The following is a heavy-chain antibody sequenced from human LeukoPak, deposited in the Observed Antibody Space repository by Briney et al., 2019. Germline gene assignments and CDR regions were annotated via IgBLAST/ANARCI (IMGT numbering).Heavy chain of an antibody. CDR2: IGTSGSTM. CDR1: GFTFSSYE. CDR3: AGDWSYYFDY. V-gene: IGHV3-48*03. Sequence: GGSLRLSCAASGFTFSSYEMNWVRQAPGKGLEWISYIGTSGSTMYYADSVKGRFTISRDNAKNALYLQLNSLRAEDTAVYYCAGDWSYYFDYWGQGTLVTVSS. D-gene: IGHD1-26*01. J-gene: IGHJ4*02.